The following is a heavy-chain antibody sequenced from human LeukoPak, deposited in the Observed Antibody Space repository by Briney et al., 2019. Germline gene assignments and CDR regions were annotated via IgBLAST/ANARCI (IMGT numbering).Heavy chain of an antibody. CDR2: ISWNSGSI. Sequence: GGSLRLSCAASGFTFDDYAMRWVRQAPGKGLEWVSGISWNSGSIGYADSVMGRFTISRDNAKNSLYLQMNSLRAEDTALYYCAKDMAYSESQSYDYWGQGTLVTVSS. J-gene: IGHJ4*02. CDR3: AKDMAYSESQSYDY. V-gene: IGHV3-9*01. D-gene: IGHD1-14*01. CDR1: GFTFDDYA.